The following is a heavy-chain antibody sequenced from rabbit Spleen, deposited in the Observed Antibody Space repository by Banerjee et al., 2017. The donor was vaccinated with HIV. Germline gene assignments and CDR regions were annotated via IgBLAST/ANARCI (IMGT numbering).Heavy chain of an antibody. J-gene: IGHJ6*01. CDR3: ARNANGGWDL. Sequence: QEQLVESGGGLVQPGESLKLSCKASGFDFSNYGISWVRQAPGKGLEWIGDIYPVFGIRNYANGVQGRFTISSDNAQNTVYLQMNSLTPADTATYFCARNANGGWDLWGQGTLVTVS. CDR1: GFDFSNYG. D-gene: IGHD4-1*01. V-gene: IGHV1S47*01. CDR2: IYPVFGIR.